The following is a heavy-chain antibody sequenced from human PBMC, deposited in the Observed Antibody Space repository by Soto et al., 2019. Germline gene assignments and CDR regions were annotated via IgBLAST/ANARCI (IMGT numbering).Heavy chain of an antibody. CDR1: GGSVSSGSYY. J-gene: IGHJ5*02. D-gene: IGHD1-26*01. CDR2: IYYSGSP. V-gene: IGHV4-61*01. Sequence: SETLSLTCTVSGGSVSSGSYYWSWIRQPPGKGQKWIGYIYYSGSPNYNHSLKSRVTISVDTSKNQFSLKLSSVSAAHTAVYSCARACRVGATGDWVNAWGQGIQVTVS. CDR3: ARACRVGATGDWVNA.